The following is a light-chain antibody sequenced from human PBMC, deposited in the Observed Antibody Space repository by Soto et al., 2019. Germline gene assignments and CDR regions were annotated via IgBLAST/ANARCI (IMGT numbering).Light chain of an antibody. V-gene: IGKV3-20*01. J-gene: IGKJ3*01. CDR1: QSVSSSY. Sequence: EIVVTQSPGTLSLSPGERATLSCRASQSVSSSYLAWYQQKPGQAPRLLIYGASSRATGIPDRFSGSGSGTDFTLTIRRLEPEDLAVYYCQQYGSSFTFGPGTNVAIK. CDR2: GAS. CDR3: QQYGSSFT.